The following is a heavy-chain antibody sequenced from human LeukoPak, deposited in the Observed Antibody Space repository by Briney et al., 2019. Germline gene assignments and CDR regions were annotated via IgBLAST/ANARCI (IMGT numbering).Heavy chain of an antibody. J-gene: IGHJ4*02. D-gene: IGHD3-22*01. Sequence: GGSLRLSCAASGFTFSDYYMSWIRQAPGKGLEWVSYISSSGSTIYYADSVKGRFTISRDNAKNSLYLQMNSLRAEDTAVYYCARDIVRSSSYDSSGYYFRPVDYWGRGTLVTVSS. V-gene: IGHV3-11*01. CDR3: ARDIVRSSSYDSSGYYFRPVDY. CDR2: ISSSGSTI. CDR1: GFTFSDYY.